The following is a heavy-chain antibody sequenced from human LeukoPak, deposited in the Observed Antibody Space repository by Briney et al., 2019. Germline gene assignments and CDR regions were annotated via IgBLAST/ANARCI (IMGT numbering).Heavy chain of an antibody. J-gene: IGHJ4*02. CDR2: INAGNGNT. Sequence: ASVKVSCKASGYTFTSYGISWVRQAPGQGLEWMGRINAGNGNTYYSQKFQGRVTITRDTSASTAHMELSSLRSEDTAVYFCARSTNTWTPFDYWGQGTLVTVSS. V-gene: IGHV1-18*01. CDR3: ARSTNTWTPFDY. D-gene: IGHD1-1*01. CDR1: GYTFTSYG.